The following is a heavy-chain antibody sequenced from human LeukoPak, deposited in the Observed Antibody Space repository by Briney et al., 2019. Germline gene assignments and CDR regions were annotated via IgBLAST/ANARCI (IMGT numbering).Heavy chain of an antibody. D-gene: IGHD3-3*01. Sequence: SETLSLTCAVYGGSFSGYYWSWIRQPPGKGLEWIGEINHSGSTNYNPSLKSRVTISVDTSKNQFSLKLSSVTAADTAVYYCARKLIWSGYYKAPFDYWGQGTLVTVSS. CDR3: ARKLIWSGYYKAPFDY. J-gene: IGHJ4*02. CDR2: INHSGST. V-gene: IGHV4-34*01. CDR1: GGSFSGYY.